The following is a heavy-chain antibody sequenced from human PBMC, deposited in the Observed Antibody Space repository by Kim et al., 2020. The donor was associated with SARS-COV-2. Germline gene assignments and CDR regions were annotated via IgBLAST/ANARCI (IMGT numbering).Heavy chain of an antibody. V-gene: IGHV3-73*01. CDR3: TSVGATNDY. Sequence: YATAGAASVKGRFTISRDDSQNTAYLQMNSLKTEDTAVYYCTSVGATNDYWGQGTLVTVSS. J-gene: IGHJ4*02. D-gene: IGHD1-26*01. CDR2: YAT.